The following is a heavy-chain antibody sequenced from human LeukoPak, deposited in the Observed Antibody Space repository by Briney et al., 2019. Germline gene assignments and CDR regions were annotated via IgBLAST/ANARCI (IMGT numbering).Heavy chain of an antibody. Sequence: SETLSLTCSVSGGSITGYYWSWIRQPPGKGLEWIGYLYYSGGTTYNPSLMSRVTISADTSQNQFSLKLNSGTAADTAVYYCARRIDFWSPVSDYSFDYWGQGALVTVSS. J-gene: IGHJ4*02. D-gene: IGHD3-3*01. CDR1: GGSITGYY. V-gene: IGHV4-59*08. CDR3: ARRIDFWSPVSDYSFDY. CDR2: LYYSGGT.